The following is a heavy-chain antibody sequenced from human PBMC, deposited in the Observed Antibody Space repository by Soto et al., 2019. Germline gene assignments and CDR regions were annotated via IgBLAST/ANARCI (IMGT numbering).Heavy chain of an antibody. CDR1: GYSVRSSDYY. Sequence: QLHLHESGPGLVKLSETLSLTCSVSGYSVRSSDYYWAWIRQPPGKGLEWIGSMFYSGLTYYNPSLKSLVTLSVDTSKNQFSVRLNSVTAADTAVYYCAPLSVSLSGPYGIHVWGQGTTVTVSS. V-gene: IGHV4-39*01. J-gene: IGHJ6*02. CDR3: APLSVSLSGPYGIHV. D-gene: IGHD2-15*01. CDR2: MFYSGLT.